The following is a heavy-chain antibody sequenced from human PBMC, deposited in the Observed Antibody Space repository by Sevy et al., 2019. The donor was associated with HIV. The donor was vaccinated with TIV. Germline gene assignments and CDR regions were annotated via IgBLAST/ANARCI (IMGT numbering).Heavy chain of an antibody. V-gene: IGHV3-30*04. CDR3: ARVVVPAANRRVFGVVADYYYGMDV. D-gene: IGHD2-2*01. Sequence: QLGGSLRLSCAASVFTFSSYAMHWVRQAPGKGLEWVAVISYDGSNKYYADSVKGRFTISRDNSKNTMYLQMNSLRAEDTAVYYCARVVVPAANRRVFGVVADYYYGMDVWGQGTTVTVSS. J-gene: IGHJ6*02. CDR2: ISYDGSNK. CDR1: VFTFSSYA.